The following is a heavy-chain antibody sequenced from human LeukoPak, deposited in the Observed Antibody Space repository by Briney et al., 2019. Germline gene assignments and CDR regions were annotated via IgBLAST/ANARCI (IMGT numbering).Heavy chain of an antibody. D-gene: IGHD6-25*01. J-gene: IGHJ4*02. CDR3: AKRHRQQRLHIFDY. CDR1: GFTFSSYA. V-gene: IGHV3-23*01. Sequence: GGSLRLSCAASGFTFSSYAMSWVRQAPGKGLEWVSAISGSGGSTYRADSVKGRFTISRDNSTNTLYLQMNSLRAADTAVYYCAKRHRQQRLHIFDYWGQGTLVTVSS. CDR2: ISGSGGST.